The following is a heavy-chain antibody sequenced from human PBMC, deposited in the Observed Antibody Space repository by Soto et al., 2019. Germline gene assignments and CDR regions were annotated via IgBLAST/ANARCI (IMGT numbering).Heavy chain of an antibody. V-gene: IGHV3-30*03. CDR1: GFTFSSYG. D-gene: IGHD6-19*01. J-gene: IGHJ6*02. CDR2: ISYDGSNK. CDR3: AIDRHRGSDWSNKGPYYYYGMDV. Sequence: QVQLVESGGGVVQPGRSLRLSCAASGFTFSSYGMHWVRQAPGKGLEWVAVISYDGSNKYYADSVKGRFTISRDNSKNTLYLQMNSLRAEDTAVYYCAIDRHRGSDWSNKGPYYYYGMDVCGQGTTVTVSS.